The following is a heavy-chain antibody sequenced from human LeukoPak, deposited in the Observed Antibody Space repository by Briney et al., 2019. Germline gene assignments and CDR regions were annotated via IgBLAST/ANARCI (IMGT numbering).Heavy chain of an antibody. Sequence: GGSLRLSCAASEFTFSSYWMSRVRQAPGKGLEWVANIKQDGGQIYYLDSVKGRFTVSRDNAKNSLYLQMNSPRAEDTAVYYCARLGARQMLEYWGQGTLVTVSS. CDR2: IKQDGGQI. V-gene: IGHV3-7*01. CDR3: ARLGARQMLEY. J-gene: IGHJ4*02. D-gene: IGHD4-17*01. CDR1: EFTFSSYW.